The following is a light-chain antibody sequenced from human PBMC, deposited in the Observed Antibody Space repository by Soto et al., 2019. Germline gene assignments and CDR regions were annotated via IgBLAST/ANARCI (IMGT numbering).Light chain of an antibody. CDR1: QRVSSH. V-gene: IGKV3-15*01. CDR2: AAS. J-gene: IGKJ4*01. CDR3: QQYNNWPL. Sequence: ETVMTQSPVTLSVSPGDTATLSCRASQRVSSHLAWYQQKPGQAPRLLIYAASTRATGIPVRFSGSGSGTEFTLTISSLQSEDFALYYCQQYNNWPLFGGGTKVDIK.